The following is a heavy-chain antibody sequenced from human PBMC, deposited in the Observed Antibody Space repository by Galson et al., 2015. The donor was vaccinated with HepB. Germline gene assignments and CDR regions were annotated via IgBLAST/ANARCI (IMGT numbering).Heavy chain of an antibody. J-gene: IGHJ6*03. CDR2: VGIYNSIT. Sequence: SLRLSCAASGFTFVNFGMTWVRQAPGKGLEWVSSVGIYNSITHYADSVEGRFTVYRHNSKNLLSLQMTGLLAEDTAVYYCARSPGRSCTGRTGAGSFYYYMDFWGKGTTVTVSS. CDR3: ARSPGRSCTGRTGAGSFYYYMDF. V-gene: IGHV3-23*01. CDR1: GFTFVNFG. D-gene: IGHD2-8*02.